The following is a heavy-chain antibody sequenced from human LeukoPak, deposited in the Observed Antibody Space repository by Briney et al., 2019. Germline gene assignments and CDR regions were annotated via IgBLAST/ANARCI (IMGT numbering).Heavy chain of an antibody. CDR2: ISSSSSYI. CDR3: ARLPVDTAMVLH. Sequence: GSLRLSCAASGFTFSSYNMNWVCQAPGKGLEWVSSISSSSSYIYYADSVKGRFTISRDNAKNSLYLQMNSLRAEDTAVYYCARLPVDTAMVLHWGQGTLVTVSS. D-gene: IGHD5-18*01. J-gene: IGHJ4*02. V-gene: IGHV3-21*01. CDR1: GFTFSSYN.